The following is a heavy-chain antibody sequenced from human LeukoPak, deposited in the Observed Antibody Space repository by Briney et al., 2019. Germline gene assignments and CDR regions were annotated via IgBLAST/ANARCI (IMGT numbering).Heavy chain of an antibody. D-gene: IGHD6-19*01. Sequence: SETLSLTCDVSGYSISSGYYWGWIRQPPGKGLEWIGSIYHSGSTYYNPSLKSRVTISVDTSKNQFSLKLSSVTAADTAVYYCARWVYSSGWYSGYWGQGTLVTVSS. J-gene: IGHJ4*02. CDR1: GYSISSGYY. V-gene: IGHV4-38-2*01. CDR2: IYHSGST. CDR3: ARWVYSSGWYSGY.